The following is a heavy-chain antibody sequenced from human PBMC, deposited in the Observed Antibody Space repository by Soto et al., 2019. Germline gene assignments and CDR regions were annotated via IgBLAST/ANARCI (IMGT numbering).Heavy chain of an antibody. CDR1: GGSISSGGYS. Sequence: PSETLSLTCAVSGGSISSGGYSWSWIRQPPGKGLEWIGYIYHSGSTYYNPSLKSRVTISVDRSKNQFSLKLSSVTAADTAVYYCVRITYYDRSGYYGMDVWGKGTTVTVSS. CDR2: IYHSGST. D-gene: IGHD3-22*01. J-gene: IGHJ6*04. CDR3: VRITYYDRSGYYGMDV. V-gene: IGHV4-30-2*01.